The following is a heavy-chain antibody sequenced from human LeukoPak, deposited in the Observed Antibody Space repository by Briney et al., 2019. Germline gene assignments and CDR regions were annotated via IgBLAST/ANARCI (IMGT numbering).Heavy chain of an antibody. V-gene: IGHV4-59*08. J-gene: IGHJ4*02. CDR3: ARRFGGSQGEGFDY. D-gene: IGHD1-26*01. CDR2: VHYIGTT. CDR1: GGSISSYY. Sequence: SDTLSLPCTVSGGSISSYYWTWIRQTPGRGLEWIAFVHYIGTTNYDPSLKSRVTISLDTSKNQFSLKLTSVSAADTAVYYCARRFGGSQGEGFDYWGQRTLVTVSS.